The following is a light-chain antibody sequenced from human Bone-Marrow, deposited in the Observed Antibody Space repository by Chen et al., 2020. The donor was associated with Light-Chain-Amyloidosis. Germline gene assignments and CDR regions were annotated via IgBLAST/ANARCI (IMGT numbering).Light chain of an antibody. Sequence: DIVLPPSPGPLSSSPGERVTLSCRTSQSLDSVYLAWYQQKPDQAPRLLIYGASTRATGIPDRFGGSGSGTDFTLTISRLEIEDFAVYYCHQYSRPPPNTFGQGTKLEI. V-gene: IGKV3-20*01. CDR1: QSLDSVY. J-gene: IGKJ2*01. CDR3: HQYSRPPPNT. CDR2: GAS.